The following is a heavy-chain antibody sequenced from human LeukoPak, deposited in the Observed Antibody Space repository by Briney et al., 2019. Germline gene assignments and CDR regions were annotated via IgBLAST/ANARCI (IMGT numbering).Heavy chain of an antibody. D-gene: IGHD3-22*01. CDR1: GYSFTSYW. Sequence: GESLKISCKGSGYSFTSYWIGWVRQMPGKGLEWMGIIYPGDSDTRYSPSFQGQVTIPADKSISTAYLQWSSLKASDTAMYYCARHRFYYDSSGPRWFDPWGQGTLVTVSS. CDR3: ARHRFYYDSSGPRWFDP. V-gene: IGHV5-51*01. CDR2: IYPGDSDT. J-gene: IGHJ5*02.